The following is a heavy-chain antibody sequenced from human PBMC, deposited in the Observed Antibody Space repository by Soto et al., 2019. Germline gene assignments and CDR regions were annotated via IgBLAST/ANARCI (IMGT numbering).Heavy chain of an antibody. CDR3: ARLVYDTRLNYMYFDF. CDR1: GVSISSGNW. J-gene: IGHJ4*02. D-gene: IGHD3-10*01. Sequence: PSATLSITCAVSGVSISSGNWWTWVRQSPQRGLEYIGEIFHDGTANYYPSFERRVAISVDTSKNQFSLKLTSVTAADTAIYFCARLVYDTRLNYMYFDFWGQGTLVTVSS. CDR2: IFHDGTA. V-gene: IGHV4-4*02.